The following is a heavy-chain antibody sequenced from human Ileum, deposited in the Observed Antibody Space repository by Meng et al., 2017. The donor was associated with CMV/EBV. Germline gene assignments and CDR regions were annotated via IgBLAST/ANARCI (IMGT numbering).Heavy chain of an antibody. D-gene: IGHD3/OR15-3a*01. CDR1: GYPFTAHY. Sequence: SGYPFTAHYITWVRRAPGQGPGWMGWINPDSAATHYPQKFKNRVTMARDTSRSTVSMELSALRADDAAIYYCARDLRTQVQGYYDDFWGQGTLVTVSS. CDR2: INPDSAAT. CDR3: ARDLRTQVQGYYDDF. V-gene: IGHV1-2*02. J-gene: IGHJ4*02.